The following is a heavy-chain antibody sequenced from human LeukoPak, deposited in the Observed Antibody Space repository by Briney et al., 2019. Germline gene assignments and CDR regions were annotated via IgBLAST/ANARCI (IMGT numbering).Heavy chain of an antibody. J-gene: IGHJ6*03. CDR3: ARSKSDGTMVRGALASYYYYYYYMDV. CDR1: GGSISSSSYY. CDR2: IYYSGST. D-gene: IGHD3-10*01. Sequence: PSETLSLTCTVSGGSISSSSYYWGWIRQPPGKGLEWIGSIYYSGSTYYNPSLKSRVTISVDTSKNQFSLKLSSVTAADTAVYYCARSKSDGTMVRGALASYYYYYYYMDVWGKGTTVTISS. V-gene: IGHV4-39*07.